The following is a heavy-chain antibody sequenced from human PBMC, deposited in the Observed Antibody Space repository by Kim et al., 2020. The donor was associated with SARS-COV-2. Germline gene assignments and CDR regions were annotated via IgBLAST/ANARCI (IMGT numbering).Heavy chain of an antibody. CDR2: FDPEDGET. CDR1: GYTLTELS. J-gene: IGHJ6*02. V-gene: IGHV1-24*01. CDR3: ATCVAVAGTPNYYYYYYYGMDV. D-gene: IGHD6-13*01. Sequence: ASVKVSCKVSGYTLTELSMHWVRQAPGKGLEWMGGFDPEDGETIYAQKFQGRVTMTEDTSTDTAYMELSSLRSEDTAVYYCATCVAVAGTPNYYYYYYYGMDVWGQGTTVTVSS.